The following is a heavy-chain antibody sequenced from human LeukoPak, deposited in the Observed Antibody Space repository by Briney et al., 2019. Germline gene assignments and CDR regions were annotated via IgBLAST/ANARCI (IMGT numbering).Heavy chain of an antibody. CDR1: GFTFSGSA. CDR2: IRSKANSYAT. CDR3: ARVGYCSSTSCQRGFDY. Sequence: GGSLRLSCAASGFTFSGSAMHWVRQASGKGLEWVGRIRSKANSYATAYAASVKGRFTISRDDSKNTAYLQMNSLKTEDTAVYYCARVGYCSSTSCQRGFDYWGQGTLVTVSS. J-gene: IGHJ4*02. D-gene: IGHD2-2*01. V-gene: IGHV3-73*01.